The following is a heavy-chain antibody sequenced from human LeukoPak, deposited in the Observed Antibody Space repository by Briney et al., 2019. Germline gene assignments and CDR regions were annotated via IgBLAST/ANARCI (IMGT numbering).Heavy chain of an antibody. CDR1: GYTFTGYY. J-gene: IGHJ6*02. CDR3: ARDQSSSWYESNGMDV. V-gene: IGHV1-2*04. CDR2: INPNSGGT. D-gene: IGHD6-13*01. Sequence: ASVKVSCKASGYTFTGYYMHWVRQAPGQGLEWMGWINPNSGGTNYAQKFQGWVTMTRDTSISTAYMELSRLRSDDTAVYYCARDQSSSWYESNGMDVWGQGTTVTVSS.